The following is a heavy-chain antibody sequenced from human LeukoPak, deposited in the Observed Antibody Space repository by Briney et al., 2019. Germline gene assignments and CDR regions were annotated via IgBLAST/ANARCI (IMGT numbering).Heavy chain of an antibody. D-gene: IGHD1-14*01. CDR3: ARSYGSGPEYFQH. Sequence: GGSLRLSCAASGFTFSSYGMHWVRQAPGKGLEWVAFIRYDGSNKYYADSVKGRFTISRDNSKNTLYLQMNSLRAEDTAVYYCARSYGSGPEYFQHWGQGTLVTVSS. CDR1: GFTFSSYG. V-gene: IGHV3-30*02. CDR2: IRYDGSNK. J-gene: IGHJ1*01.